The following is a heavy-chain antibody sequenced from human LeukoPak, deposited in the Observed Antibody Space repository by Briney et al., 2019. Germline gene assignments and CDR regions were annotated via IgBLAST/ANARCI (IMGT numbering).Heavy chain of an antibody. CDR1: GYTFTSYY. V-gene: IGHV1-46*01. CDR2: INPSGGST. D-gene: IGHD1-26*01. CDR3: ARVSGSSFDY. Sequence: ASVKVSCKASGYTFTSYYMHWVRQAPGQGLEWMGIINPSGGSTSYAQKFQGRVTITADESTSTAYMELSSLRSEDTAVYYCARVSGSSFDYWGQGTLVTVSS. J-gene: IGHJ4*02.